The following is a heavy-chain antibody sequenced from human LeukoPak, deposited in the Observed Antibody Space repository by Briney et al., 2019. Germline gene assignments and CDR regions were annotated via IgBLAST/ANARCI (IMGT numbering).Heavy chain of an antibody. CDR1: GFTFDDYA. J-gene: IGHJ4*02. CDR2: ISWNSGSI. V-gene: IGHV3-9*01. CDR3: ARMNYVSSGWGAPFDY. Sequence: GGSLRLSCAASGFTFDDYAMHWVRQAPGKGLEWVSGISWNSGSIGYADSVKGRFTISRDNAKNSLYLQMNSLRAEDTAVYYCARMNYVSSGWGAPFDYWGQGTLVTVSS. D-gene: IGHD1-7*01.